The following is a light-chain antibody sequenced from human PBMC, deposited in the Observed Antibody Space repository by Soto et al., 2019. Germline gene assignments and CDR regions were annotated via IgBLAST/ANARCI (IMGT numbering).Light chain of an antibody. J-gene: IGKJ5*01. CDR3: QQFGISWIT. Sequence: EIVLTQSPGTLSLSPGERATLSCRASQSVISRYLAWYQQKPGQAPRLLIYGASIRPTGIPDRFSGSESGTEFTLPISRLQPEDFAVYYCQQFGISWITVGQGTRLEIK. CDR1: QSVISRY. V-gene: IGKV3-20*01. CDR2: GAS.